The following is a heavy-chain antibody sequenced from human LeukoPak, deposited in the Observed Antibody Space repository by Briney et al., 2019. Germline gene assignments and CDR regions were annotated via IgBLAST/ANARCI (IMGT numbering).Heavy chain of an antibody. CDR2: ISSSSSFI. J-gene: IGHJ4*02. CDR1: GFTFSSYS. Sequence: GGSLRLSCAASGFTFSSYSMNWVRQAPGKGLEWVSSISSSSSFIYYADSVKGRFTISRDNAKNSLYLQMNSLRAEDTAVYCCARDRDTAMADYWGQGTLVTVSS. CDR3: ARDRDTAMADY. V-gene: IGHV3-21*01. D-gene: IGHD5-18*01.